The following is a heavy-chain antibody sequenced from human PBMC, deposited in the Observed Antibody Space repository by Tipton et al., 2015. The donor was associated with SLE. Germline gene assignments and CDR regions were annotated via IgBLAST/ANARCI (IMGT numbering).Heavy chain of an antibody. D-gene: IGHD5-18*01. J-gene: IGHJ3*02. CDR3: ARGGYFWVFDI. CDR2: ISSSGSTI. Sequence: SLRLSCAVYGGSFSGYYWSWIRQPPGKGLEWVSYISSSGSTIYYADSVKGRFTISRDNAKNSLYLQMNSLRAEDTAVYYCARGGYFWVFDIWGQGTMVTVSS. CDR1: GGSFSGYY. V-gene: IGHV3-11*01.